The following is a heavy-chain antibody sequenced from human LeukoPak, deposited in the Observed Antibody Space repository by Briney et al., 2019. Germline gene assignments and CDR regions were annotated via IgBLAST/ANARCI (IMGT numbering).Heavy chain of an antibody. V-gene: IGHV3-7*01. J-gene: IGHJ4*02. CDR3: ARGWYYYYFDY. D-gene: IGHD2/OR15-2a*01. Sequence: GGSLRLSCAASGLTFSSYWMSWVRQAPGKGLEWVANIKQDGSEKYYVDSVKGRFTISRDNAKNSLYLQMNSLRAEDTAVYYCARGWYYYYFDYWGQGTLVTVSS. CDR2: IKQDGSEK. CDR1: GLTFSSYW.